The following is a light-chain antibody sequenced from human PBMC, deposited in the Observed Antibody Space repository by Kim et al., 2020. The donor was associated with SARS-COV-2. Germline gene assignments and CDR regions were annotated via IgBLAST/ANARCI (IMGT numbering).Light chain of an antibody. CDR3: SSYSSSSTWV. CDR2: DVN. Sequence: YNYVSWYQHHSGKAPKLMIYDVNKRPSGVSNRFSGSKSGNTASLTISGLQAEDEADYYCSSYSSSSTWVFGGGTKLTVL. CDR1: YNY. J-gene: IGLJ3*02. V-gene: IGLV2-14*03.